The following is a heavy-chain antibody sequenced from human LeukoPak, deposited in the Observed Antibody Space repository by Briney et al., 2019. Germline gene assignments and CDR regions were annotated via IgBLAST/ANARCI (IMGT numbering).Heavy chain of an antibody. J-gene: IGHJ4*02. V-gene: IGHV3-48*03. Sequence: GGSLRLSCAASGFTFSSYEMNWVRQAPGKGLEWVSYISSSGGTKNYADSVKGRFTISRDNSKSTLYLQMKRLRAEDTAVYYCAKAVAGRINFDYWGQGTLVTVSS. CDR1: GFTFSSYE. CDR2: ISSSGGTK. CDR3: AKAVAGRINFDY. D-gene: IGHD6-19*01.